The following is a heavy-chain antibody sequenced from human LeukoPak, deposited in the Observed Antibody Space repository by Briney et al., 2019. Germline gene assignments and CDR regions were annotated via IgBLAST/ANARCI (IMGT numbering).Heavy chain of an antibody. J-gene: IGHJ3*02. CDR1: GFTFSSYD. D-gene: IGHD6-19*01. V-gene: IGHV3-13*01. Sequence: GGSLRLSCAASGFTFSSYDMHWVRQATGKGLEWVSAIGTAGDTYYPGSVKGRFTISRENAKNSLYLQMNSLRAGDTAVYYCATDPRGSGWYWDAFDIWGQGTMVTVSS. CDR2: IGTAGDT. CDR3: ATDPRGSGWYWDAFDI.